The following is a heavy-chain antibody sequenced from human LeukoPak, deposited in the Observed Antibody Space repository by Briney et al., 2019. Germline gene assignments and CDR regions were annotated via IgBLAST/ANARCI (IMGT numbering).Heavy chain of an antibody. CDR2: ISAYNGNT. D-gene: IGHD6-13*01. CDR1: GYTFTSYG. J-gene: IGHJ4*02. V-gene: IGHV1-18*01. CDR3: AREPSYSSSWVDFDY. Sequence: GASVKVSCKASGYTFTSYGISWVRRAPGQGLDWMGWISAYNGNTNYAQKLQGRVTMTTDTSTSTAYMELRSLRSDDTAVYYCAREPSYSSSWVDFDYWGQGTLVTVSS.